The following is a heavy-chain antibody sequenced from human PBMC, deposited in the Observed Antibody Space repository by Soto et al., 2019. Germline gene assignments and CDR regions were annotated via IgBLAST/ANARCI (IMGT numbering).Heavy chain of an antibody. CDR3: ARAQPFGCSGGSCYSGFDY. V-gene: IGHV3-66*01. CDR2: NFSGIST. D-gene: IGHD2-15*01. CDR1: GVRVCNNE. J-gene: IGHJ4*02. Sequence: GGSLRLSCAASGVRVCNNEVGGVRQDPGKGLEWVPVNFSGISTTYAGSVKGRFTVSRDNAKNTLYLQMNSLRAEDTAVYYCARAQPFGCSGGSCYSGFDYWGQGTQVTVSS.